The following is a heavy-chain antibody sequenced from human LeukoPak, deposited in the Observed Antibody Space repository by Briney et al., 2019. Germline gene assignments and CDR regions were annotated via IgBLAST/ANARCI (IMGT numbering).Heavy chain of an antibody. V-gene: IGHV1-18*01. J-gene: IGHJ5*02. CDR3: ARSEDYGDLNWFDP. D-gene: IGHD4-17*01. Sequence: GASVKVSCKASGYTFTSYGISWVRQAPGQGLEWMGWISAYNGNTNYAQKLQGRVAMTTDTSTSTAYMELRSLRSDDTAVYYCARSEDYGDLNWFDPWGQGTLVTVSS. CDR1: GYTFTSYG. CDR2: ISAYNGNT.